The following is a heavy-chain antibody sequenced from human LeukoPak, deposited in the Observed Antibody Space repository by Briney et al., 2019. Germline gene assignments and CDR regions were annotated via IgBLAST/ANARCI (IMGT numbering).Heavy chain of an antibody. V-gene: IGHV1-46*01. CDR2: INPSGGST. J-gene: IGHJ3*02. D-gene: IGHD4-17*01. CDR1: GYTFTGYY. Sequence: ASVKVSCKASGYTFTGYYMHWVRQAPGQGLEWMGIINPSGGSTSYAQKFQGRVTMTRDMSTSTVYMELSSLRSEDTAVYYCARDPSATVTGAAFDIWGQGTMVTVSS. CDR3: ARDPSATVTGAAFDI.